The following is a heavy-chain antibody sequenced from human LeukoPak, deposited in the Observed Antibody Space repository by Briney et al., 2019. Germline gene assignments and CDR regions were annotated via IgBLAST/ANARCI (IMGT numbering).Heavy chain of an antibody. CDR2: IYYSGST. CDR3: ARVVRGATGSDY. J-gene: IGHJ4*02. D-gene: IGHD1-26*01. Sequence: SETLSLTCTVSGGSIRSYYWSWIRQPPGKGLEWIGNIYYSGSTNYNPSLKSRVTLSVDTSKNQFSLKLSSVTAADTAVYYCARVVRGATGSDYWGQGILVIVSS. CDR1: GGSIRSYY. V-gene: IGHV4-59*01.